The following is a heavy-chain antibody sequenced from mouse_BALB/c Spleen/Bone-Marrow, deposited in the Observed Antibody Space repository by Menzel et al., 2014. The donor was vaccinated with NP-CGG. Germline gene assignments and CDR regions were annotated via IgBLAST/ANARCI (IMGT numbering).Heavy chain of an antibody. Sequence: EVKLQESGGGLVKPGGSLKLSCAASGFTFSSYAMSWVRQTPGKRLEWVATISSGGSYTYYPDSVKGRFTIARDNAKNTLYLQMSSLRSEDTAMYYCARMKVFDGYSWFAYWGQGTLVTVSA. D-gene: IGHD2-3*01. CDR2: ISSGGSYT. J-gene: IGHJ3*01. V-gene: IGHV5-9-1*01. CDR1: GFTFSSYA. CDR3: ARMKVFDGYSWFAY.